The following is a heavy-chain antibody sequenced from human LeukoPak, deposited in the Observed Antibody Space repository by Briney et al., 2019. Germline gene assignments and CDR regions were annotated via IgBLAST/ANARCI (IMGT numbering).Heavy chain of an antibody. CDR2: ISSSSSYI. V-gene: IGHV3-21*01. D-gene: IGHD3-22*01. Sequence: TGGSLRLSCAASGFAFSSYSMNWVRQAPGKGLELVSSISSSSSYIYYADSVKGRFTISRDNAKNSLYLQMNSLRAEDTAVYYCAREPRTYYYDSSGTDWGPGTLVTVSS. CDR1: GFAFSSYS. J-gene: IGHJ4*02. CDR3: AREPRTYYYDSSGTD.